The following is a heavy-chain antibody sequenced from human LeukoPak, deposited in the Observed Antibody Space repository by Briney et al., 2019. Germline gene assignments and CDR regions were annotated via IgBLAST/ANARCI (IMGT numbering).Heavy chain of an antibody. CDR2: IIPILGIS. V-gene: IGHV1-69*04. CDR3: ARDPQPYYDDSSGYFDY. D-gene: IGHD3-22*01. J-gene: IGHJ4*02. Sequence: SVKVSCKASEGTFSSYTISWVRQAPGQGLEWMGRIIPILGISNYAQKFQGRVTITADKSTSTAYMELSSLRSDDTAVYYCARDPQPYYDDSSGYFDYWGQGTLVTVSS. CDR1: EGTFSSYT.